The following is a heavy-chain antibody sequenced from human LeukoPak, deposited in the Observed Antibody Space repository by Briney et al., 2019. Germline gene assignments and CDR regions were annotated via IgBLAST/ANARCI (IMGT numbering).Heavy chain of an antibody. J-gene: IGHJ4*02. Sequence: GGSLRLSCAPSRVSFKEYYMSWIRQAPGKGLEWVSDISSSGDIESYADSVKGRFSISRDNAEKSLFLQMNGLRAEDTAVYYCARERVAGTFDYWGPGSQVTVSS. CDR2: ISSSGDIE. CDR1: RVSFKEYY. D-gene: IGHD6-19*01. V-gene: IGHV3-11*01. CDR3: ARERVAGTFDY.